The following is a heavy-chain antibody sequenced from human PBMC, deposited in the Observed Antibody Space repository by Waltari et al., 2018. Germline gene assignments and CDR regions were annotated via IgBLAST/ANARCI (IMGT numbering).Heavy chain of an antibody. V-gene: IGHV4-39*01. D-gene: IGHD1-26*01. CDR1: GGSISSSSYY. CDR2: IYYSGST. Sequence: QLQLQESGPGLVKPSETLSLTCTVPGGSISSSSYYWGCIRQPPGKGLEWIGSIYYSGSTYYNPSLKSRVTISVDTSKNQFSLKLSSVTAADTAVYYCARRLSWELLRGEDYFDYWGQGTLVTVSS. J-gene: IGHJ4*02. CDR3: ARRLSWELLRGEDYFDY.